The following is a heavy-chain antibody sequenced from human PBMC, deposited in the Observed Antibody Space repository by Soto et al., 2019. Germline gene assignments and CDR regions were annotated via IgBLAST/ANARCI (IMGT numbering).Heavy chain of an antibody. D-gene: IGHD2-2*01. V-gene: IGHV3-66*01. Sequence: EVQLVESGGGLVQPGGSLRLSCAASGFTVSSNYMSWVRQAPGKGLEWVSVIYSGGSTYYADSVKGRFTISRDNSKNTLYLQMNSLRAEDTAVYYCARGPNYATMEDAFDIWGQGTMVTVSS. CDR3: ARGPNYATMEDAFDI. CDR1: GFTVSSNY. CDR2: IYSGGST. J-gene: IGHJ3*02.